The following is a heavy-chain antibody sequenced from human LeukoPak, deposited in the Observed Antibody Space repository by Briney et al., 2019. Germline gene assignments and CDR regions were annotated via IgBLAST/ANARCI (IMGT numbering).Heavy chain of an antibody. D-gene: IGHD2-8*01. CDR3: ERGGSYTI. V-gene: IGHV1-46*01. CDR2: INPSGGST. CDR1: GYTFTCYY. Sequence: AAVKVTRKASGYTFTCYYMHWVRQPPAQGLEWLGMINPSGGSTRYEKKIQGRVTMTRDMSTSTVYMEVSSLRSEGTAVYYCERGGSYTIWGQGTLVTVSS. J-gene: IGHJ4*02.